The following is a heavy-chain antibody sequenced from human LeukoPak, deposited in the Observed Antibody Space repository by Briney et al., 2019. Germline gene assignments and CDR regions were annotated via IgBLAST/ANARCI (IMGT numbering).Heavy chain of an antibody. CDR2: ISSSSSYI. CDR1: GFTFSSYS. Sequence: PGGSLRLSCAASGFTFSSYSMNWVRQAPGKGLEWVSSISSSSSYIYYADSVKGRFTISRDNAKNSLYLQMNSLRAEDTAVYYCARDSYAGGWYFDYWGQGTLVTVSS. CDR3: ARDSYAGGWYFDY. D-gene: IGHD6-19*01. V-gene: IGHV3-21*01. J-gene: IGHJ4*02.